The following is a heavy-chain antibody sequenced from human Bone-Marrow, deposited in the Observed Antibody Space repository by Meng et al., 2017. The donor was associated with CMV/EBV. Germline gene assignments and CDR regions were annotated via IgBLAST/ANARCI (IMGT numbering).Heavy chain of an antibody. CDR1: GYSFTSYW. J-gene: IGHJ4*02. Sequence: GESLKISCQGSGYSFTSYWIGWVRQMPGKGLEWMGIIYPGDSDTRYSPSFQGQVTISADKSISTAYLDLNSLGSDDTATYYCARVEGMAASHSDWGQGTLVTVSS. CDR3: ARVEGMAASHSD. D-gene: IGHD6-6*01. V-gene: IGHV5-51*01. CDR2: IYPGDSDT.